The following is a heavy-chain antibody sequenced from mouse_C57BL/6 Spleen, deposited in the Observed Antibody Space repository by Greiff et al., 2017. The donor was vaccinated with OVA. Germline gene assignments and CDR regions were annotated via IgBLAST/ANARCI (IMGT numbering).Heavy chain of an antibody. D-gene: IGHD2-3*01. V-gene: IGHV1-52*01. J-gene: IGHJ2*01. CDR1: GYTFTSYW. Sequence: QVQLQQPGAELVRPGSSVKLSCKASGYTFTSYWMHWVKQRPIQGLEWIGNIDPSDSETHYNQKFKDKATLTVDKSYSTAYMQLSSLTSEDSAVYYCARRFYDGYYFDYWGQGTTLTVSS. CDR3: ARRFYDGYYFDY. CDR2: IDPSDSET.